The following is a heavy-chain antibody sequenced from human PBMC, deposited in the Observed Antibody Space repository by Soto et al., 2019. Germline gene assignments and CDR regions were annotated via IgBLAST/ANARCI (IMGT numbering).Heavy chain of an antibody. CDR3: ARDGEHTLYYFDY. J-gene: IGHJ4*02. Sequence: GGSLRLSWAASGFTFSDYYMSWIRQAPGKGLEWVSYISSSGSTIYYADSVKGRFTISRDNAKNSLYLQMNSLRAEDTAVYYCARDGEHTLYYFDYWGQGTLVTVSS. CDR2: ISSSGSTI. D-gene: IGHD7-27*01. CDR1: GFTFSDYY. V-gene: IGHV3-11*01.